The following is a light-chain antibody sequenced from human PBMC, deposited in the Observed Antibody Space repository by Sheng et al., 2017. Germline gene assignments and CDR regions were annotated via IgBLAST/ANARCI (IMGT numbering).Light chain of an antibody. CDR2: NTN. Sequence: QTVVTQEPSFSVSPGGTVTLTCGLSSDSVSPSYYPSWYQQTPGQAPRTLIYNTNIRSSGVPDRFSGSILGNKAVLTITGAQADDESDYYCVLYMGSGSWVFGGGTK. J-gene: IGLJ3*02. V-gene: IGLV8-61*01. CDR1: SDSVSPSYY. CDR3: VLYMGSGSWV.